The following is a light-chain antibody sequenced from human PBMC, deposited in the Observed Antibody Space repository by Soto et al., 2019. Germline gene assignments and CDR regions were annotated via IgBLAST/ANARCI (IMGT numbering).Light chain of an antibody. V-gene: IGLV2-14*01. Sequence: QSVLTQPASVSGSPGQSITISCTGTSSDIGGSNYVSWYQQHPGKAPKFMIYEVSNRPSGVSDRFSGSKSGNTASLTISGLQAEDEADYFCSSYTSSSTHVIFGGGTQVTVL. J-gene: IGLJ2*01. CDR1: SSDIGGSNY. CDR3: SSYTSSSTHVI. CDR2: EVS.